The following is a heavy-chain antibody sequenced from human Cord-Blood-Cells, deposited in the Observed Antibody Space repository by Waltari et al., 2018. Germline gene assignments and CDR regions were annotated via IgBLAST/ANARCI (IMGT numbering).Heavy chain of an antibody. CDR1: GYTLTDLS. CDR3: ATDSSGYDY. CDR2: FDPEDGET. J-gene: IGHJ4*02. V-gene: IGHV1-24*01. D-gene: IGHD5-12*01. Sequence: QVQLVQSGAEVKKPGASVKVSCTFSGYTLTDLSMHWVRQAPGKGLEWMGGFDPEDGETIYAQKFQGRVTMTEETATDTAYMELSSMRSEDTAVYYCATDSSGYDYWGQGTLVTVSS.